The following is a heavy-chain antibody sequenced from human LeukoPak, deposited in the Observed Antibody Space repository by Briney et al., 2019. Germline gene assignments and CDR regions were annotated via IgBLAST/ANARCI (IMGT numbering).Heavy chain of an antibody. CDR1: GYALTELS. CDR2: FDPEDGET. CDR3: ATGGPPHSDCGMDV. J-gene: IGHJ6*02. V-gene: IGHV1-24*01. Sequence: GASVKVSCKVSGYALTELSMHWVRQAPGKGLEWMGGFDPEDGETIYAQKFQGRVTMTEDTSTDTAYMELSSLRSEDTAVYYCATGGPPHSDCGMDVWGQGTTVTVSS.